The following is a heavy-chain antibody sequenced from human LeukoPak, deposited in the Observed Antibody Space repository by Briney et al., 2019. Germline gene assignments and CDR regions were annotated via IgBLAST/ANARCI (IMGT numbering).Heavy chain of an antibody. J-gene: IGHJ4*01. CDR2: IRQDGNEK. V-gene: IGHV3-7*01. Sequence: RGSLRLSCAVSGFTFTDYWMNWVRQAPGKGLEWVASIRQDGNEKSYMDAVKGRFTISRDNTRDSLYLQVSSLRVEDTAVYYCARDGTAPGLYFDLWGQGTLVTVSS. CDR1: GFTFTDYW. CDR3: ARDGTAPGLYFDL. D-gene: IGHD6-13*01.